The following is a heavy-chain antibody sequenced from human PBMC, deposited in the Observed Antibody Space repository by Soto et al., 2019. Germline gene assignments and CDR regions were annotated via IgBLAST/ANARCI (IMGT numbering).Heavy chain of an antibody. D-gene: IGHD5-12*01. V-gene: IGHV1-69*14. J-gene: IGHJ4*02. Sequence: QVQLVQSGAEVRQPASSVKVSCKTSGATFSSYAITWVRQAPGQGLEWMGGIVPTVDTSSYAQKFQGRVTITADKFTHTVYMELSSLRSDDTAVYYCVRVVAIPGYPDHWGQGTLVTVSS. CDR3: VRVVAIPGYPDH. CDR1: GATFSSYA. CDR2: IVPTVDTS.